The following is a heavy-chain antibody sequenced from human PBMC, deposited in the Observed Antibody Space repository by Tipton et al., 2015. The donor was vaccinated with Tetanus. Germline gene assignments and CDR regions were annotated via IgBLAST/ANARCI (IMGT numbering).Heavy chain of an antibody. CDR1: GFSFGIYP. D-gene: IGHD5-18*01. CDR2: LSYDGRTN. J-gene: IGHJ5*02. CDR3: VRDGTPMTIRGGFDP. Sequence: SLRLSCAASGFSFGIYPMHWVRQVAGKGLEWVAVLSYDGRTNFYSDSVNGRFTVSRENANNSLHLQLNSVRAEDTAVYYCVRDGTPMTIRGGFDPWGQGTLVTVSS. V-gene: IGHV3-30-3*01.